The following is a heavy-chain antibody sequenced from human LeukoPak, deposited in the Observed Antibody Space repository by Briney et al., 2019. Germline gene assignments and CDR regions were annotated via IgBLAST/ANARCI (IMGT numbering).Heavy chain of an antibody. Sequence: SETLSLTCTVSGGSISSYYWSWIRQPPGKGLEWIGRIYTSGSTNYNPSLKSRVTMSVDTSKNQFSLKLSSVTAADTAVYYCAVLTMVRGVIGAYFDYWGQGTLVTVSS. V-gene: IGHV4-4*07. CDR2: IYTSGST. D-gene: IGHD3-10*01. CDR1: GGSISSYY. J-gene: IGHJ4*02. CDR3: AVLTMVRGVIGAYFDY.